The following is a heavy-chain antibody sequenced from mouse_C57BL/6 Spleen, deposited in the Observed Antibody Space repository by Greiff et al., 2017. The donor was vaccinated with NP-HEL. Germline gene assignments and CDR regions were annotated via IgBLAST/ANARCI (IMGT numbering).Heavy chain of an antibody. CDR1: GYTFTSYG. CDR3: ARPAQATAMDY. V-gene: IGHV1-81*01. Sequence: VQRVESGAELARPGASVKLSCKASGYTFTSYGISWVKQRTGQGLEWIGEIYPRSGNTYYNEKFKGKATLTADKSSSTAYMELRSLTSEDSAVYFCARPAQATAMDYWGQGTSVTVSS. J-gene: IGHJ4*01. CDR2: IYPRSGNT. D-gene: IGHD3-2*02.